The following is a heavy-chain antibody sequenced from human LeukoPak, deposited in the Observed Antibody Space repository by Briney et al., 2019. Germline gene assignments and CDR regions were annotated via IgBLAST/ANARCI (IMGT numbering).Heavy chain of an antibody. Sequence: PSETLSLTCTVSGGSISSYYWSWIRQPPGKGLEWIGYIYYSGSTNYNPSLKSRVTISVDTSKNQFSLKLSSVTAADTAAYYCARVGSWGKFDYWGQGTLVTVSS. V-gene: IGHV4-59*01. CDR2: IYYSGST. CDR1: GGSISSYY. J-gene: IGHJ4*02. D-gene: IGHD6-13*01. CDR3: ARVGSWGKFDY.